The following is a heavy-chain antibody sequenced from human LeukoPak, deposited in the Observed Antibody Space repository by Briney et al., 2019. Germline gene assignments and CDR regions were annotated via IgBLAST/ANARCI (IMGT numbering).Heavy chain of an antibody. Sequence: PGGSLRLSCAACGFTFSRSAMSWVRQAPGKGLEWITSISSDGSDTYSADSLKGRFTISRDNSKNTLYLQMNSLRAEDTALYYCAKAETFFDFLTGYWTPYYFACWGQGTLVTVSS. J-gene: IGHJ4*02. D-gene: IGHD3-9*01. CDR2: ISSDGSDT. V-gene: IGHV3-23*01. CDR3: AKAETFFDFLTGYWTPYYFAC. CDR1: GFTFSRSA.